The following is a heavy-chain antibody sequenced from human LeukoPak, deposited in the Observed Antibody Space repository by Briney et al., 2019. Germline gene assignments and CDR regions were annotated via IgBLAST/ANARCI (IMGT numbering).Heavy chain of an antibody. J-gene: IGHJ4*02. CDR3: ARHSSNWYYFDY. D-gene: IGHD6-13*01. CDR2: ISYSGST. CDR1: GGSISSSNFY. Sequence: PSETLSLTCTVSGGSISSSNFYWGWIRQPPGKGLKWIGTISYSGSTFYSPSLKSRVTISVDTSKNQFSLKLNSVTAADTAVYYCARHSSNWYYFDYWGQGTLVTVSS. V-gene: IGHV4-39*01.